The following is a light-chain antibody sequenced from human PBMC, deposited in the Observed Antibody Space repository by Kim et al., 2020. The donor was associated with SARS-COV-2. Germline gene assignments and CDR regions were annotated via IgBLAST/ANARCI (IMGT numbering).Light chain of an antibody. CDR3: AAWDDSLNGVV. Sequence: RQRVTVSCSGGSSNIGNNAVNWYQQLPGKAPKLLIYYDDLLPSGVSDRFSGSKSGTSASLAISGLQSEDEADYYCAAWDDSLNGVVFGGGTQLTVL. V-gene: IGLV1-36*01. CDR2: YDD. CDR1: SSNIGNNA. J-gene: IGLJ2*01.